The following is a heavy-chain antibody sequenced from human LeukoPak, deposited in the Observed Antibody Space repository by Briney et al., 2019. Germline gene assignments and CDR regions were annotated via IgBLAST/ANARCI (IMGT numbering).Heavy chain of an antibody. CDR1: GFTFSDFY. CDR2: ISSSGSST. CDR3: ARDLIHRSGEANY. V-gene: IGHV3-11*05. Sequence: PGGSLRLSCATSGFTFSDFYMSWIRQAPGKGLEWISYISSSGSSTNYADSVKGRFTISRDNAKNSLYSQMNSLRAEDTAVYYCARDLIHRSGEANYWGRGTLVTVSS. D-gene: IGHD3-22*01. J-gene: IGHJ4*02.